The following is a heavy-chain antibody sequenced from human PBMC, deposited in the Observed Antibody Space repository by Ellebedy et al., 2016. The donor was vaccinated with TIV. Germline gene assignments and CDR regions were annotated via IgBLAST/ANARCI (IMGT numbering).Heavy chain of an antibody. CDR1: GFTVSNNY. CDR3: ARSRDQVNWNDVRHYYGMDV. V-gene: IGHV3-53*01. J-gene: IGHJ6*02. D-gene: IGHD1-1*01. CDR2: IYSGGST. Sequence: GESLKISXAASGFTVSNNYMSWVRQAPGKGLEWVSLIYSGGSTYYADSVKGRFTISRDNSKNTLYLQMNSLRAEDTAVYYCARSRDQVNWNDVRHYYGMDVWGQGTTVTVSS.